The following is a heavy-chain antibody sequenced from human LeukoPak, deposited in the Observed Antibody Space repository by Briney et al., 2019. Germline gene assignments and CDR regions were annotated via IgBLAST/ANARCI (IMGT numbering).Heavy chain of an antibody. V-gene: IGHV1-69*04. D-gene: IGHD3-3*01. CDR2: IIPILGIA. CDR3: ARDRFTDYDFWSGSNNWFDP. Sequence: ASVKVSCKASGGTFSSYAISWVRQAPGQGLEWMGRIIPILGIANYAQKFQGRVTITADKSTSTAYMELSSLRSDDTAVYYCARDRFTDYDFWSGSNNWFDPWGQGTLVTVSS. CDR1: GGTFSSYA. J-gene: IGHJ5*02.